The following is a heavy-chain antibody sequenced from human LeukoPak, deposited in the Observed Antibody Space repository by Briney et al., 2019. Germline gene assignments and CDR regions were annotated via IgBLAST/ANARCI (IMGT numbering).Heavy chain of an antibody. V-gene: IGHV1-8*01. CDR2: MNPNSGNT. D-gene: IGHD6-19*01. CDR1: GYTFTSYD. Sequence: ASVKVSCKASGYTFTSYDTYWVRQAAGQGLEWMGWMNPNSGNTGYTQKFQGRVTVTRNTSISTAYMELSSLRSEDMALYYCARGREWAPNSSPGYWGQGTLVTVSS. CDR3: ARGREWAPNSSPGY. J-gene: IGHJ4*02.